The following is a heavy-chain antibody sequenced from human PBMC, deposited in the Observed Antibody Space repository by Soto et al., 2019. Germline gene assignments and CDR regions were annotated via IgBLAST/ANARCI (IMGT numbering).Heavy chain of an antibody. V-gene: IGHV4-34*01. J-gene: IGHJ6*02. CDR1: GGSFSGYY. CDR2: INHSGST. CDR3: ARRPAYCGGDCYFYYYYGMDV. D-gene: IGHD2-21*02. Sequence: SETLSLTCAVYGGSFSGYYWSWIRQPPGKGLEWIGEINHSGSTNYNPSLKSRVTISVDTSKNQFSLKLSPVTAADTAVYYCARRPAYCGGDCYFYYYYGMDVWGQGTTVTVSS.